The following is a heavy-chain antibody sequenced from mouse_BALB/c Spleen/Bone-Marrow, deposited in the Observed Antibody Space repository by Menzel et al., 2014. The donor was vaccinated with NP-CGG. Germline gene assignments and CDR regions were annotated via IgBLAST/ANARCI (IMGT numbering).Heavy chain of an antibody. V-gene: IGHV5-9-1*01. J-gene: IGHJ2*01. Sequence: EVMLVESGGGLVKPGGSLKLSCAASGFTFSSYAMSWVRQTPEKRLEWVATISSGGSYTYYPDRVKGRFTIPRDNAKNTLYLQMSSLRSEETAMYYCARHGITRLLDYWGQGTTLTVSS. CDR1: GFTFSSYA. CDR3: ARHGITRLLDY. D-gene: IGHD2-4*01. CDR2: ISSGGSYT.